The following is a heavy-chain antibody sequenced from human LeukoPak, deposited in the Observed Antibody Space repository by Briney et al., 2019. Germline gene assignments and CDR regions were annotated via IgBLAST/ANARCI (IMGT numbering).Heavy chain of an antibody. CDR2: IIPIFGKT. Sequence: VASVKVSCKASGGTFSSYAFTWVRQAPGKGLEWMGGIIPIFGKTNYAQKFQDRVMFTADESTSTAYMELSSLTSEDTAVYYCARVGDWNDVEGGFDIWGQGTLVIVSS. V-gene: IGHV1-69*13. J-gene: IGHJ3*02. D-gene: IGHD1-1*01. CDR1: GGTFSSYA. CDR3: ARVGDWNDVEGGFDI.